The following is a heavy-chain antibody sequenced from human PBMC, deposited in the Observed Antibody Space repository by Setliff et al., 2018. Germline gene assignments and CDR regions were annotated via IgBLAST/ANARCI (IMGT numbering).Heavy chain of an antibody. CDR2: IYTSGST. V-gene: IGHV4-61*02. CDR1: GGSISSGSYY. D-gene: IGHD3-22*01. J-gene: IGHJ4*02. CDR3: ARHPHYDSSGYRDY. Sequence: SETLSLTCTVSGGSISSGSYYWSWIRQPAGKGLEWIGRIYTSGSTNYNPSLKSRVTISVDTSKNQFSLKLGSVTAADTAVYYCARHPHYDSSGYRDYWGQGTLVTVSS.